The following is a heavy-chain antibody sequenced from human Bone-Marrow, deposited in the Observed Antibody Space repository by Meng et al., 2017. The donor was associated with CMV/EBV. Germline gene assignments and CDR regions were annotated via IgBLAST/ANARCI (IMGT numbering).Heavy chain of an antibody. CDR3: ARGVRAVAARPGHFDD. Sequence: SVKVSCKASGGTFSSYAISWVRQAPGQGLEWMGGIIPILGIANYAQKFQGRVTITADKSTSTAYMELSSLRSEDTAVYYWARGVRAVAARPGHFDDWGQGTLVTVSS. D-gene: IGHD6-6*01. J-gene: IGHJ4*02. CDR2: IIPILGIA. V-gene: IGHV1-69*10. CDR1: GGTFSSYA.